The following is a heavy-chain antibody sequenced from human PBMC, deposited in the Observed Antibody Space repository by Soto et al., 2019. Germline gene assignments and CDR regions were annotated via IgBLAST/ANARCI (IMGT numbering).Heavy chain of an antibody. Sequence: ASVKVSCKASGYTFTIYYMHWVRQAPGQGLEWMGIINPSGGSTSYAQKFQGRVTMTIDTSTSTVYMELSSLRFEDTAVYYCAREYGDPYYFYYWGQGALVTVSS. CDR3: AREYGDPYYFYY. CDR1: GYTFTIYY. J-gene: IGHJ4*02. V-gene: IGHV1-46*01. CDR2: INPSGGST. D-gene: IGHD4-17*01.